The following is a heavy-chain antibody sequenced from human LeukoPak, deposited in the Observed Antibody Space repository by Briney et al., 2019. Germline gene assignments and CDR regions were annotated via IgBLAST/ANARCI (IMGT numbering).Heavy chain of an antibody. Sequence: GGSLRLSCAASGFTFSSYAMGWVRQAPGKGLEWVSAISGSGGSTYYADSVKGRFTISGDNSKNTLYLQMNSLRAADTAVYYCAKSSRGYVSSFDYWGQGTLVTVSS. CDR3: AKSSRGYVSSFDY. J-gene: IGHJ4*02. D-gene: IGHD5-12*01. CDR1: GFTFSSYA. CDR2: ISGSGGST. V-gene: IGHV3-23*01.